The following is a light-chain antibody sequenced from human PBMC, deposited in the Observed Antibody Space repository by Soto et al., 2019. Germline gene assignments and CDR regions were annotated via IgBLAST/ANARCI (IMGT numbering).Light chain of an antibody. Sequence: DIQMTQSPSTLSASVGDRVTITCRASQSITTWLAWYQQKPGKAPKLLIYDASSLERGVPSRFSGSGSGTEFTLTISSLQPDDFATYYCQQYNSFSEYTFGQGTKLKIK. V-gene: IGKV1-5*01. CDR1: QSITTW. J-gene: IGKJ2*01. CDR3: QQYNSFSEYT. CDR2: DAS.